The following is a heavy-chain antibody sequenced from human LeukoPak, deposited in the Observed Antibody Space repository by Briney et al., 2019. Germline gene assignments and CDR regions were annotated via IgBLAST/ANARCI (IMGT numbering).Heavy chain of an antibody. D-gene: IGHD2-15*01. J-gene: IGHJ6*02. CDR2: ISSSGSTI. CDR1: GFTFSSYQ. Sequence: PGRSLRLSCAASGFTFSSYQMNWVRQAPGKGLEWLSYISSSGSTIYYADSVRGRFTISRDNAKNSLYLQMNSLRAEDTAVYYCARRYCSGGSCYGMDVWGQGTTVTVSS. CDR3: ARRYCSGGSCYGMDV. V-gene: IGHV3-48*03.